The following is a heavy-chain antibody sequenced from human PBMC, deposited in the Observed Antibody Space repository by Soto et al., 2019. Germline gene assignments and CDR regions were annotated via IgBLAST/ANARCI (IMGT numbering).Heavy chain of an antibody. Sequence: SVKVSCKASGGTFSSYTISWVRQAPGQGLEWMGGIIPIFGTVNYAQRCQGRVTITADESTNTAYMELSSLRSEDTAVYYCARSKIDSGSYTNPYYHYGMDVWGQGTTVTVSS. CDR3: ARSKIDSGSYTNPYYHYGMDV. J-gene: IGHJ6*02. CDR1: GGTFSSYT. D-gene: IGHD3-10*01. CDR2: IIPIFGTV. V-gene: IGHV1-69*13.